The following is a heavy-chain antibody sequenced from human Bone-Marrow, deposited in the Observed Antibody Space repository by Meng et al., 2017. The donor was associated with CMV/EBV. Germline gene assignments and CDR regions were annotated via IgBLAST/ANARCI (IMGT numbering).Heavy chain of an antibody. CDR2: THDTGST. CDR1: GGAIRDFL. J-gene: IGHJ5*02. Sequence: AETLSLTGTVSGGAIRDFLWSWIRQPPGKGLEWIGFTHDTGSTKYNPSLIRRVTLSVDASKNQLSLSLTSVSAADTDVYYCARESAGSGRNNWFDPWGQGTLVTVSS. V-gene: IGHV4-59*01. CDR3: ARESAGSGRNNWFDP. D-gene: IGHD3-10*01.